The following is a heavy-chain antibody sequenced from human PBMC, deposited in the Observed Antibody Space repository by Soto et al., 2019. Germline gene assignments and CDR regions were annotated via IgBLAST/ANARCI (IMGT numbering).Heavy chain of an antibody. V-gene: IGHV3-30*18. D-gene: IGHD1-7*01. CDR2: ISYDGSNK. Sequence: GGSLRLSCAASGFTFSSYGMHWVRQAPGKGLEWVAVISYDGSNKYYADSVKGRFTISRDNSKNTLYLQMNSLRAEDTAVYYCAKDKHEGHITGTTLDCWGQGTLVTVSS. J-gene: IGHJ4*02. CDR3: AKDKHEGHITGTTLDC. CDR1: GFTFSSYG.